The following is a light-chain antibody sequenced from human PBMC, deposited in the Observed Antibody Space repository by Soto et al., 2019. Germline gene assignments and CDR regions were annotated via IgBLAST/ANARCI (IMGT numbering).Light chain of an antibody. Sequence: DIQMTQSPSSLSASVGDRVTITCRASQTISSYLNWYQQKPGKAPKLLIYAASSLQSGVPSRFSGSGSGIDFTLTISSLQPEDFAIYYCQQSYNTPQYTFGQGTRLEIK. CDR2: AAS. CDR3: QQSYNTPQYT. V-gene: IGKV1-39*01. J-gene: IGKJ5*01. CDR1: QTISSY.